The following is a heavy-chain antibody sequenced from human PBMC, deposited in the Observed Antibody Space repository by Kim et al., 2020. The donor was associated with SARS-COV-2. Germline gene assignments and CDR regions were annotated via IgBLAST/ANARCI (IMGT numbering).Heavy chain of an antibody. Sequence: GGSLRLSCAASGFTFSSYAMHWVRQAPGKGLEWVAVISYDGSNKYYADSVKGRFTISRDNSKNTLYLQMNSLRAEDTAVYYCAREGGFTGDLGAFDIWG. CDR1: GFTFSSYA. V-gene: IGHV3-30*04. D-gene: IGHD7-27*01. CDR2: ISYDGSNK. CDR3: AREGGFTGDLGAFDI. J-gene: IGHJ3*02.